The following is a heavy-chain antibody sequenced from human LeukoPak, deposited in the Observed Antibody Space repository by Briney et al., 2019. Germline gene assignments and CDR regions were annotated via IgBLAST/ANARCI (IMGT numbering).Heavy chain of an antibody. CDR3: ARGSVRVGMDV. CDR1: GITFSTSD. D-gene: IGHD6-13*01. Sequence: GGSLRLSCEASGITFSTSDMHWVRQAPGEGLEWVSVIGTAGDTYYADSVKGRFTISRENAKNSLYLQINSLRAGDPAVYYCARGSVRVGMDVWGQGTTVTVSS. J-gene: IGHJ6*02. V-gene: IGHV3-13*01. CDR2: IGTAGDT.